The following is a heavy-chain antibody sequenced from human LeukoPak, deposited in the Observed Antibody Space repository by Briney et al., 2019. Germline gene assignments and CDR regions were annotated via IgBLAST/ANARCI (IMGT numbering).Heavy chain of an antibody. CDR3: TYTYYYGSGSRGTADY. D-gene: IGHD3-10*01. V-gene: IGHV3-73*01. CDR1: GFTFSGSA. J-gene: IGHJ4*02. CDR2: IRSKANSYAT. Sequence: PGGSLRLSCAASGFTFSGSAMHWVRQTSGKGLEWVGRIRSKANSYATAYAASVKGRFTISRDDSKNTAYLQMNSLKTEDTAVYYCTYTYYYGSGSRGTADYWGQGTLVTVSS.